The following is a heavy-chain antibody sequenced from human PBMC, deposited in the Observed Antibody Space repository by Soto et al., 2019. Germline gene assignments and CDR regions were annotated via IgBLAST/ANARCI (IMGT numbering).Heavy chain of an antibody. D-gene: IGHD3-9*01. V-gene: IGHV4-4*07. J-gene: IGHJ5*02. CDR1: GGSISSYY. CDR2: IYTSGST. CDR3: ARVSGRKSLTGMYSWFDP. Sequence: PSETLSLTCTVSGGSISSYYWSWIRQPAGKGLEWIGRIYTSGSTNYNPSLKSRVTMSVDTSKNQFSLKLSSVTAADTAVYYCARVSGRKSLTGMYSWFDPWGQGTRVTVSS.